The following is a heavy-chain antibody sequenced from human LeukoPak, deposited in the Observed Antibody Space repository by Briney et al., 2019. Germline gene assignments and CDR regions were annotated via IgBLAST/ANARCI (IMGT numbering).Heavy chain of an antibody. V-gene: IGHV3-15*01. D-gene: IGHD2-15*01. CDR3: TTDSPGSCSGGSCGLGWYFGL. J-gene: IGHJ2*01. CDR1: GFTFSNAW. Sequence: PGGSLRLSCAASGFTFSNAWMSWVRQAPGKGLEWVGRIKSKTDGGTTDYAAPVKGRFTISRDDSKNTLYLQMNSLKTEDTAVYYCTTDSPGSCSGGSCGLGWYFGLWGRGTLVTVSS. CDR2: IKSKTDGGTT.